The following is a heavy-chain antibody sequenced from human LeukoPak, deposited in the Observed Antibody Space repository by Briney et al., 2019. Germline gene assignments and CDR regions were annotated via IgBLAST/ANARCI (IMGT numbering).Heavy chain of an antibody. CDR2: IYHSGST. J-gene: IGHJ4*02. D-gene: IGHD3-10*01. CDR1: GGSFSGYY. V-gene: IGHV4-34*01. Sequence: SETLSLTCAVYGGSFSGYYWSWIRQPPGKGLEWIGEIYHSGSTNYNPSLKSRVTISVDTSKNQFSLKLSSVTAADTAVYYCARGHTMVRGVTPDFDYWGQGTLVTVSS. CDR3: ARGHTMVRGVTPDFDY.